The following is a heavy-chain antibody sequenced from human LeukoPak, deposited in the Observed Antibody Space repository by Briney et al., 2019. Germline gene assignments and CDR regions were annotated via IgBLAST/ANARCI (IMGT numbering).Heavy chain of an antibody. Sequence: GGSLRLSCAASGFTFSSYAMHWVRQAPGKGLEWVAVISYDGSNKYYADSVKGRFTISRDNSKNTLYLQMNSLRAEDTAVYYCARDGYKADAFDIWGQGTMVTVSS. D-gene: IGHD5-24*01. CDR3: ARDGYKADAFDI. V-gene: IGHV3-30*04. CDR1: GFTFSSYA. CDR2: ISYDGSNK. J-gene: IGHJ3*02.